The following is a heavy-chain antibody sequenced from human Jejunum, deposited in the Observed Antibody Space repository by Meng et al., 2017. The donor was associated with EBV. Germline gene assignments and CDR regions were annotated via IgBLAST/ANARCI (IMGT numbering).Heavy chain of an antibody. V-gene: IGHV1-18*01. CDR3: ARDQPPRSIGSCYSGEYDY. CDR2: ISGKNGDT. D-gene: IGHD2-15*01. Sequence: QVQLVQFGAEVKKPGASVKVSCKASGYTFTNYGITLVRQAPGQGLEWMGWISGKNGDTNYAQKLQGRVTVTTDTSTSTAYMELRTLRSDDTAVYFCARDQPPRSIGSCYSGEYDYWGQGTLVTVSS. J-gene: IGHJ4*02. CDR1: GYTFTNYG.